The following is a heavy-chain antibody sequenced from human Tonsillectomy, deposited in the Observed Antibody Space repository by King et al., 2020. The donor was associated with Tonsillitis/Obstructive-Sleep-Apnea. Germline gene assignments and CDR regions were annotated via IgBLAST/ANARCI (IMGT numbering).Heavy chain of an antibody. CDR2: ISHAVRT. CDR1: VDSTSTKYW. Sequence: QLQESDPGLLKPSGTLSLTCAVSVDSTSTKYWWTWVRQPPGKGLEWIGEISHAVRTDSNPSLKSRVTISLYKSRHEFSLQLSPVTAADTAMYYCASALFGKRGFNCWGQGTLVTVSS. V-gene: IGHV4-4*02. D-gene: IGHD3-3*01. CDR3: ASALFGKRGFNC. J-gene: IGHJ4*02.